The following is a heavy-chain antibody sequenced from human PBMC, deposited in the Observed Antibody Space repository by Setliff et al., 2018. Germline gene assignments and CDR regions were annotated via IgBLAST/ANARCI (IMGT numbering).Heavy chain of an antibody. V-gene: IGHV4-61*09. Sequence: SETLSLTCSVSGGSISSGGFYWSWIRQSAGRGLEWIGHFHTGGATDYNRSLKSRVTISLDSSTNQFSLRLGSVTAADAAVYFCARESATIGEFPLYYFDKWGQGIPVTVSS. CDR3: ARESATIGEFPLYYFDK. CDR1: GGSISSGGFY. CDR2: FHTGGAT. D-gene: IGHD3-10*01. J-gene: IGHJ4*02.